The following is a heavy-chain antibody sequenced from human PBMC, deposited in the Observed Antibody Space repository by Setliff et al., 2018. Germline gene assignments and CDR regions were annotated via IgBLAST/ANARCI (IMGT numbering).Heavy chain of an antibody. D-gene: IGHD2-15*01. CDR2: IYYSGAT. CDR1: GDSINPYY. CDR3: ARTRYGLGGRPY. Sequence: SETLSLTCSVSGDSINPYYWTWIRQPPGKGLEWIGFIYYSGATTYNPSLKSRVTISVDTSKNQFSLNLNSVTAADTAVYYCARTRYGLGGRPYWGQGTLVTAPQ. V-gene: IGHV4-59*01. J-gene: IGHJ4*02.